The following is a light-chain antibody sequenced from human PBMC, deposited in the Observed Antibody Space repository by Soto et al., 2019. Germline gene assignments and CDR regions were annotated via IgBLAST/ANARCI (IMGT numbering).Light chain of an antibody. J-gene: IGLJ1*01. Sequence: SALTQPDSVSGSPGQSIAISCTGTSSGLGGYNYVSWHQQHPGKAPKVLISVVSNRPSGVSNRFSGSKSGNTASLTISGLQAEDEADYYCSSYRSGGTFVFGRGTKLTVL. V-gene: IGLV2-14*01. CDR1: SSGLGGYNY. CDR2: VVS. CDR3: SSYRSGGTFV.